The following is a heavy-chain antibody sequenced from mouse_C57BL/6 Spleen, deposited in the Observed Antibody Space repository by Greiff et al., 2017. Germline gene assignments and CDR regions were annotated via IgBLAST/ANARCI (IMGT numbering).Heavy chain of an antibody. Sequence: QVQLQQSGPELVKPGASVKISCKASGYAFSSSWMNWVKQRPGKGPEWIGRIYPGDGDTNYNGKFKGKATLTADKSSSTAYMQLSSLTSEDSAVYFCARWEDWFAYWGQGTLVTVSA. CDR1: GYAFSSSW. CDR3: ARWEDWFAY. CDR2: IYPGDGDT. J-gene: IGHJ3*01. D-gene: IGHD4-1*01. V-gene: IGHV1-82*01.